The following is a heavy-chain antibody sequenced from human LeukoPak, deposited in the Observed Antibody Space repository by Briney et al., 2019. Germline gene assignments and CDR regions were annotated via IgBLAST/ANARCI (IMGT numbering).Heavy chain of an antibody. J-gene: IGHJ5*01. D-gene: IGHD2-2*01. CDR3: ARSSTYSPYYFDS. Sequence: GEALEIFWKGSGYSFTSYWIGLVRPMPGKGLEWRGIIYRGDSETRYSPSFQGQATIPPDKPIRTPSLQSSSLTASQTAIYYCARSSTYSPYYFDSWGQATLVTVPS. CDR2: IYRGDSET. V-gene: IGHV5-51*04. CDR1: GYSFTSYW.